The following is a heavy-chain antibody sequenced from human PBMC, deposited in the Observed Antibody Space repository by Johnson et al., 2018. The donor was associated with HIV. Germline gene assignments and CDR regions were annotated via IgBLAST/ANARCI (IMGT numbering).Heavy chain of an antibody. J-gene: IGHJ3*02. V-gene: IGHV3-30*02. CDR3: AKVYGYYDSLSAGWAFDI. CDR2: IRYDGSNK. CDR1: GFTFSSYG. Sequence: VQLVESGGGVVQPGGSLRLSCAASGFTFSSYGMHWVRQAPGKGLEWVAFIRYDGSNKYYADSVKGRFTISRDNSKNTLYLQMNSLRAEDTAVYYCAKVYGYYDSLSAGWAFDIWGQGTMVTVSS. D-gene: IGHD3-22*01.